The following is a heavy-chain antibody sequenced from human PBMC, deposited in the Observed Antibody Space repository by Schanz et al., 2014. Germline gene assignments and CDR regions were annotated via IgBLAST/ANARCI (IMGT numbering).Heavy chain of an antibody. CDR3: GRGFSRSYIDF. D-gene: IGHD3-10*01. J-gene: IGHJ4*02. CDR2: IISILGIP. CDR1: GGTFSSYT. V-gene: IGHV1-69*02. Sequence: QVQLVQSGAEVKKPGSPVKVSCKSSGGTFSSYTISWVRQAPGQGLEWMGRIISILGIPNYAQKFQGRITVTTDTSTSTVYLELSSLRSDDTAVYYCGRGFSRSYIDFWGQGTLITVSS.